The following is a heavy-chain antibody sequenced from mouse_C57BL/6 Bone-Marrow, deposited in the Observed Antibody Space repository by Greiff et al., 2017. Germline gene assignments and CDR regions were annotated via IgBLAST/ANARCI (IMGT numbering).Heavy chain of an antibody. V-gene: IGHV3-5*01. CDR1: GISITTGNYR. D-gene: IGHD1-1*01. CDR3: AREGYYGSSYNFDV. J-gene: IGHJ2*01. CDR2: IYYSGTI. Sequence: EVKLQESGPGLVKPSQTVFLTCTVTGISITTGNYRWSWIRQFPGNKLEWIGYIYYSGTITSNPSLTSRTTITRDTPKNQFFLEMNSLTAEDTATYYCAREGYYGSSYNFDVWGQGTTLTVSS.